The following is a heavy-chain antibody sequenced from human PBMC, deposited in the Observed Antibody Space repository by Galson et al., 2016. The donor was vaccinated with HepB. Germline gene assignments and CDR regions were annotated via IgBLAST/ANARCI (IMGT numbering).Heavy chain of an antibody. V-gene: IGHV5-51*01. D-gene: IGHD2-2*01. Sequence: QSGAEVKKPGESLKISCKGSGYSFTRYWIGWVRQMPGKGLEWMGIIYPGDSDTRYSPSFQGQVTISADKSISTAYLQGSSLKASDTAMYYCARAGRPDIVVGPARHHLHNYYYGMHVWCQGTTVTVSS. CDR2: IYPGDSDT. CDR1: GYSFTRYW. J-gene: IGHJ6*02. CDR3: ARAGRPDIVVGPARHHLHNYYYGMHV.